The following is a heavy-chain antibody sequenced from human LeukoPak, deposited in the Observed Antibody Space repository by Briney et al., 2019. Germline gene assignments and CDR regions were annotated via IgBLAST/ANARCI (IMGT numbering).Heavy chain of an antibody. V-gene: IGHV3-48*02. J-gene: IGHJ4*02. CDR2: LSGSSSSI. D-gene: IGHD3-22*01. CDR1: GFTFSTYG. CDR3: ARDYRYYDSSGYYSFDY. Sequence: GGSLRLSCAASGFTFSTYGMNWVRQAPGKGLEWVSYLSGSSSSIYYADSVKGRFTISRDNAKNSLYLQMNSLRDEDTAVYYCARDYRYYDSSGYYSFDYWGQGTLVTVSS.